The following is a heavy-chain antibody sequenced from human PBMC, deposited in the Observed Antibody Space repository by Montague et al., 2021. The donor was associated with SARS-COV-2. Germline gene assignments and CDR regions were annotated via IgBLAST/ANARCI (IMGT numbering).Heavy chain of an antibody. D-gene: IGHD3-9*01. CDR2: IGWDDDK. J-gene: IGHJ6*02. CDR1: GFSLSTSGMC. V-gene: IGHV2-70*01. Sequence: PALVKPTQTLTLTCTFSGFSLSTSGMCVSWIRQPPGKALEWLALIGWDDDKYYSTSLKTRLTISKDTSKNQVVLTMTNMDPVDTATYHCARMDILTGYYAYGMDVWGQGTTVTVSS. CDR3: ARMDILTGYYAYGMDV.